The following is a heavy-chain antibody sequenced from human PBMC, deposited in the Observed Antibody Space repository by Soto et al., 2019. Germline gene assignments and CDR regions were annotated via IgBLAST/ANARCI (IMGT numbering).Heavy chain of an antibody. Sequence: NPSETLSLTCTVSGGSISSGGHYWSWVRQHPGKGLEWIGCIFYSGSTYYNPSLKSRVTISVDTSKNQFSLKLTSVTAADTAVYFCXRDNYGSSGYYYGAFHIWGQGTMVTVSS. J-gene: IGHJ3*02. CDR1: GGSISSGGHY. D-gene: IGHD3-22*01. V-gene: IGHV4-31*03. CDR3: XRDNYGSSGYYYGAFHI. CDR2: IFYSGST.